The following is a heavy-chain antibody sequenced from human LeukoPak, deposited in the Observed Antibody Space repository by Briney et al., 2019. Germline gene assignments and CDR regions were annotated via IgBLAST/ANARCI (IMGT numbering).Heavy chain of an antibody. D-gene: IGHD3-10*01. CDR3: ARVRGFLDY. V-gene: IGHV4-38-2*01. CDR2: GYYSGTT. Sequence: SETLSLTCAVSGYSINSGHYWGWIRQPPGKGLEWIGSGYYSGTTHYNPSLKSRVSISVDTSKNQFALKLSSVTAADTAVYFCARVRGFLDYWGQGTLFTVSS. CDR1: GYSINSGHY. J-gene: IGHJ4*02.